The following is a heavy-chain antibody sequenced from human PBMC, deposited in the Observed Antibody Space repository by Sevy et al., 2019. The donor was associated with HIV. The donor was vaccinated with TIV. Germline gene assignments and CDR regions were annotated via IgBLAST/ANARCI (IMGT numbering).Heavy chain of an antibody. CDR2: INWNGGST. D-gene: IGHD6-13*01. V-gene: IGHV3-20*04. Sequence: GGSLRLSCAASGFTFDDYGMSWVRQAPGKGLEWVSGINWNGGSTGYADSVKGRFTISRDNAKNSLYLQMNSLGAEDTALHYCARGSIAAAGTMNWFDPWGQGTLVTVSS. CDR1: GFTFDDYG. CDR3: ARGSIAAAGTMNWFDP. J-gene: IGHJ5*02.